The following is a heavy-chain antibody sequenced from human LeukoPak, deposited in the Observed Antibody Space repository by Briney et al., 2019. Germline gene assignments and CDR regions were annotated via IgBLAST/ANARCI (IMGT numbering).Heavy chain of an antibody. CDR1: GFALDVHC. Sequence: GGSLRLSCTACGFALDVHCMRWVREARGKGLVGVSGINWSGGSTGYADPLRGRFTISRDNAKNSLYLQMDSLRAEDTALYYCARAPITSPFYFDYWGQGTLVTVSS. J-gene: IGHJ4*02. CDR2: INWSGGST. CDR3: ARAPITSPFYFDY. D-gene: IGHD2-2*01. V-gene: IGHV3-20*04.